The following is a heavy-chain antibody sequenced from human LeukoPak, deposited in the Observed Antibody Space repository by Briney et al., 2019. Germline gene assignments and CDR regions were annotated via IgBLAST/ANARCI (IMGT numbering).Heavy chain of an antibody. J-gene: IGHJ4*02. CDR1: GDSISSHY. V-gene: IGHV4-59*08. CDR3: ARHLGLNGDFYFDY. D-gene: IGHD4-17*01. Sequence: NPSETLSLTCSVTGDSISSHYWSWIRQPPGKGLEWIGYIYYSGSTNYNPSLKSRITISVDTSKNQFSLKLSSVTAADTAVYYCARHLGLNGDFYFDYWGPGTLVTVSS. CDR2: IYYSGST.